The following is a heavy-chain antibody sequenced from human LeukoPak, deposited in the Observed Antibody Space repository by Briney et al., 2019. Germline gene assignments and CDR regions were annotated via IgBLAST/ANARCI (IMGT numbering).Heavy chain of an antibody. CDR3: ARGYSGYGKGGYYFDY. CDR1: GGSISSGGYY. V-gene: IGHV4-31*03. J-gene: IGHJ4*02. CDR2: IYYSGST. Sequence: PSQTLSLTCTVSGGSISSGGYYWSWIRQHPGKGLEWIGYIYYSGSTYYNPSLKSRVTISVDTSKNQFSLKLSSVTAADTAVYYCARGYSGYGKGGYYFDYWGQGTLVTVSS. D-gene: IGHD5-12*01.